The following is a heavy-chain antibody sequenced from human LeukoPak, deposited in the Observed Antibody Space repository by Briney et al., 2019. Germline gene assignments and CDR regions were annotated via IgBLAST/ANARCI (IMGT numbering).Heavy chain of an antibody. CDR3: ARGGDSGSYYSSNYFDY. D-gene: IGHD1-26*01. CDR1: GGSFSGYY. J-gene: IGHJ4*02. V-gene: IGHV4-34*01. Sequence: SETLSLTCAVYGGSFSGYYWSWIRQPPGKGLEWIGSIYYSGSTYYNPSLKSRVTISVDTSKNQFSLKLSSVTAADTAVYYCARGGDSGSYYSSNYFDYWGQGTLVTVSS. CDR2: IYYSGST.